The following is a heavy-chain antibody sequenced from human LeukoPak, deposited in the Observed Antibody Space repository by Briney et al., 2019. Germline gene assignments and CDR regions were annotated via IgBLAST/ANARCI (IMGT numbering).Heavy chain of an antibody. D-gene: IGHD3-10*01. CDR1: GGSISTYY. Sequence: SETLSLTCTVSGGSISTYYWSWIRQPPGKGLEWIGYIYYSGSSNYNPSLKSRVTISVDTSKNQFSLKLSSVTAADTAVYYCARDEGSWFDPWGQGTLVTVSS. CDR2: IYYSGSS. J-gene: IGHJ5*02. CDR3: ARDEGSWFDP. V-gene: IGHV4-59*12.